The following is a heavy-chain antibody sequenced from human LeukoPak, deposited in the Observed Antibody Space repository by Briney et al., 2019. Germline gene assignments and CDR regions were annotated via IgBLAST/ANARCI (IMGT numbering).Heavy chain of an antibody. D-gene: IGHD3-22*01. Sequence: GGSLRLSCAASGFTFANYPMIWVRQAPGKGLEWVSSITVSGGNTYYAASVKGRFTISRDNSKTTLYLQMNSLRAEDTAVYYCARSGNTYYYDSSGYSDAFDIWGQGTMVTVSS. CDR1: GFTFANYP. CDR3: ARSGNTYYYDSSGYSDAFDI. V-gene: IGHV3-23*01. J-gene: IGHJ3*02. CDR2: ITVSGGNT.